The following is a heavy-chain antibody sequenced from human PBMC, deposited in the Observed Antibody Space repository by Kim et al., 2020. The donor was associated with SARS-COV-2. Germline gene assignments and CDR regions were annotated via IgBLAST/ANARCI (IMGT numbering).Heavy chain of an antibody. CDR2: IRQNGSEK. CDR3: ARGGYCRGGSCYIERVPHNF. V-gene: IGHV3-7*01. J-gene: IGHJ4*02. D-gene: IGHD2-15*01. CDR1: GFTFSNYW. Sequence: GGSLRLSCAASGFTFSNYWMSWVRQAPGKGLEWVANIRQNGSEKYYLDSVKGRFTISRDNARKSLYLHLDSLPAVDTAVYYCARGGYCRGGSCYIERVPHNFWGQGTLVTVSS.